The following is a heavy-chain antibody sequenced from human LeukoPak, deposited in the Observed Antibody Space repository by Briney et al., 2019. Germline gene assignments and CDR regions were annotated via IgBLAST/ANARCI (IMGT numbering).Heavy chain of an antibody. V-gene: IGHV3-15*01. J-gene: IGHJ4*02. CDR2: IKSKTEGGTT. D-gene: IGHD2-8*01. Sequence: GGSLRLSCAASGFTFSNAWMSWVRLAPGKGLEWVGRIKSKTEGGTTDYGAPVKGRFTISRDDSKTTLYLQMNSLKTEDTAMYYCTTLNAVPITDYWGQGTLVTVSS. CDR1: GFTFSNAW. CDR3: TTLNAVPITDY.